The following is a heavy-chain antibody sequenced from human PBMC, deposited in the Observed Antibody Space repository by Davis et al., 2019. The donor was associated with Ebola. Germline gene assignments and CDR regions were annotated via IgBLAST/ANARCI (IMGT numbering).Heavy chain of an antibody. J-gene: IGHJ6*02. V-gene: IGHV1-18*01. CDR3: ARVSTDSNYYGLDYYYYGVDV. D-gene: IGHD4-11*01. CDR2: ISAYNGNT. Sequence: AASVKVSCKASGYTFTSYGISWVRQAPGQGLEWMGWISAYNGNTNYAQKLQGRVTMTTDTSTSTAYMELRSLRSDDTAVYYCARVSTDSNYYGLDYYYYGVDVWGQGTTVTVSS. CDR1: GYTFTSYG.